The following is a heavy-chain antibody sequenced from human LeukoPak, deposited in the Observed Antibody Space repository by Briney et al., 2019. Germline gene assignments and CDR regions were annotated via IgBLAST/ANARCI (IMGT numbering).Heavy chain of an antibody. J-gene: IGHJ4*02. V-gene: IGHV3-7*01. CDR2: IKQDGSEK. D-gene: IGHD2-21*02. CDR3: ATERAGVVTLQY. CDR1: GFTFSSYW. Sequence: GGSLRLSCAASGFTFSSYWMSWVRQAPGKGLEWVTNIKQDGSEKYYVDSVKGRFTISRDNAKNSLYLQMNSLRAEDTSVYYCATERAGVVTLQYWGQGTLVTVSS.